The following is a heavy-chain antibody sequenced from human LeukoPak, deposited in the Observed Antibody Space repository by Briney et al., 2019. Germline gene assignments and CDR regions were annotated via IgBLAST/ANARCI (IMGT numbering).Heavy chain of an antibody. J-gene: IGHJ4*02. V-gene: IGHV3-7*01. CDR2: IKQDGSEK. D-gene: IGHD3-22*01. CDR1: GFTFSNYW. CDR3: ARGADISGYYNTYYFDY. Sequence: PGGSLRLSCAASGFTFSNYWMNWVRQAPGKGLEWVANIKQDGSEKYCVDSVKGRFTISRDNAKSSLYLQMNSLRAEDTAVYYCARGADISGYYNTYYFDYWGQGTLVTVSS.